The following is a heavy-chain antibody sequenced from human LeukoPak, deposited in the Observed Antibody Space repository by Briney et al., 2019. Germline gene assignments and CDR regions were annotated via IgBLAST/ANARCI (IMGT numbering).Heavy chain of an antibody. CDR2: IIPILGIA. CDR1: GGTFSRYA. Sequence: SVKVSCKASGGTFSRYAINWVRQAPGQGLEWMGRIIPILGIANYAQKFQGRVTITADKSTSTAYMELSSLRSEDTAVYYCARDDPVYYYGMDVWGQGTTVTVSS. V-gene: IGHV1-69*04. J-gene: IGHJ6*02. CDR3: ARDDPVYYYGMDV.